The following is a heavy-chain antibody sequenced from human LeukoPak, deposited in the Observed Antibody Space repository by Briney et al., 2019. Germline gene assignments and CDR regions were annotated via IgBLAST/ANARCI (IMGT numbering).Heavy chain of an antibody. CDR1: GFTFSSYS. J-gene: IGHJ4*02. D-gene: IGHD6-13*01. V-gene: IGHV3-21*01. CDR3: ARDLSSSWYLDVIDY. Sequence: GGSLRLSCAASGFTFSSYSMNWIRQPPGKGLEWVSSIISSSSSMYYADSVKGRFTVSRDNAKNSLYLQMNSLRAEDTAVYYCARDLSSSWYLDVIDYWGQGTLVTVSS. CDR2: IISSSSSM.